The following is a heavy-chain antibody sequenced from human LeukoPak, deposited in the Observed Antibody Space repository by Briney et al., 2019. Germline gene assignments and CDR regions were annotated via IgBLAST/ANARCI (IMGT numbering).Heavy chain of an antibody. D-gene: IGHD2-8*02. V-gene: IGHV3-33*01. Sequence: PGGSLRLSCAAFGFIFSYYGMHWVRQAPGKGLEWLAVIWPDGTIQYYADPVKGRFTISRDNSKNTLYLQLTGLRADDSAVYYCARHNHDWGWDFWGQGAQVTVSS. CDR1: GFIFSYYG. CDR2: IWPDGTIQ. CDR3: ARHNHDWGWDF. J-gene: IGHJ4*02.